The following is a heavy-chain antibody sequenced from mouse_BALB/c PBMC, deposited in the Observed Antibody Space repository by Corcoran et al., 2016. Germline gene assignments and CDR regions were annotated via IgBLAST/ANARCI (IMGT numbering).Heavy chain of an antibody. CDR2: IYWDDDK. V-gene: IGHV8-12*01. D-gene: IGHD2-4*01. J-gene: IGHJ2*01. Sequence: QVTLKESGPGILQPSQTPSLTCSFSGFSLSTSGMGVSWIRQPSGKGLEWLAHIYWDDDKRYNPSLKSRLTISKDTSSNQVFLKITSVDTADTDTYYCARRANDSYYYYCGQGTTLPVSS. CDR1: GFSLSTSGMG. CDR3: ARRANDSYYYY.